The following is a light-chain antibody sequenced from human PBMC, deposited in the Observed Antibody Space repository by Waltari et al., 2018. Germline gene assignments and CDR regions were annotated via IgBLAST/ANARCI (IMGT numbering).Light chain of an antibody. V-gene: IGLV2-11*01. CDR3: CSYAGSYRV. CDR1: RSDVGGYNY. CDR2: DGC. Sequence: QSALTQPRSGSGSPGQSVTISCTGTRSDVGGYNYVYWYQQHQGNAPKLIMYDGCKRPSGVPDRFSGSKSGNTASLTISGLQAEDEADYYCCSYAGSYRVFGGGTKLTVL. J-gene: IGLJ3*02.